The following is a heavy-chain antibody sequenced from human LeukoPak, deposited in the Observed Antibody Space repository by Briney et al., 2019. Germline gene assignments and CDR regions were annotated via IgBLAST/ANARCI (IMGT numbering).Heavy chain of an antibody. D-gene: IGHD3-3*01. CDR3: ARSIGVVTNFDY. CDR2: IYYSGST. Sequence: SETLSLTCTVSGGSISSYYWSWIRQPPGKGLEWIGYIYYSGSTNYNPSLKSRVTISVDTSKNQFSLKLSSVTAADTAVYYCARSIGVVTNFDYRGQGTLVTVSS. J-gene: IGHJ4*02. V-gene: IGHV4-59*01. CDR1: GGSISSYY.